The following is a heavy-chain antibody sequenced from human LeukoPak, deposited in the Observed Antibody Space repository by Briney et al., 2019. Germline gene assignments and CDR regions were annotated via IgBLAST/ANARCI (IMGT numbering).Heavy chain of an antibody. J-gene: IGHJ4*02. D-gene: IGHD3-22*01. V-gene: IGHV1-69*06. CDR1: GGTFSSYA. CDR2: IIPIFGTA. CDR3: ARGGQYYYDSSGYLF. Sequence: ASVKVSCKASGGTFSSYAISWVRQAPGQGLEWMGGIIPIFGTANYAQKFQGRVTITADKSTSTAYMELSSLRSEDTAVYYCARGGQYYYDSSGYLFWGQGTLVTVSS.